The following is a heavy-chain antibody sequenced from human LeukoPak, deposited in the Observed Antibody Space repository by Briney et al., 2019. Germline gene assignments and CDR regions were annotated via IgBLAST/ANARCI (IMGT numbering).Heavy chain of an antibody. CDR1: GGPFSVYY. CDR3: ARYRDYWSGFPYFDY. CDR2: INHRGST. J-gene: IGHJ4*02. D-gene: IGHD3-3*01. Sequence: PSETLSLTCAVYGGPFSVYYWSWIRQPPGKGLEWIGEINHRGSTNYNRSLKSRVSISVDTSKNQLSLNLSSVTAADTAVYYCARYRDYWSGFPYFDYWGQGAMVTVSS. V-gene: IGHV4-34*01.